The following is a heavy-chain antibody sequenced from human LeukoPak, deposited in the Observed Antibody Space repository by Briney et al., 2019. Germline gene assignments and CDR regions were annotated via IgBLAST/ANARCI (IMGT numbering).Heavy chain of an antibody. Sequence: PWETLSLTCTVSGGSISSTSYYWGWIRQPPGQGLEWIGTIYYDGDTYHNASLKSRVTISVDTSKNQFLLKVISVTAADTAVYYCATWNYIRQGWFDPWGQGTLVTVSS. CDR1: GGSISSTSYY. CDR3: ATWNYIRQGWFDP. V-gene: IGHV4-39*01. D-gene: IGHD1-7*01. J-gene: IGHJ5*02. CDR2: IYYDGDT.